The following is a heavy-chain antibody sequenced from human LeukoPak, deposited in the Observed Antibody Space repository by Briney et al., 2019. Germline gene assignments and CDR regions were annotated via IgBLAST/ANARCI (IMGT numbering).Heavy chain of an antibody. J-gene: IGHJ4*02. V-gene: IGHV4-61*02. D-gene: IGHD5-24*01. CDR3: ARGWLQSSYYFDS. Sequence: PSQTLSLTCTVSGGSISSGSYYWSWIRQPAGKGLEWIGRIYTSGSTNYNPSLKSRVTISVDTSKNQFSLKLSSVTAADTAVYYCARGWLQSSYYFDSWGQGTLVTVSS. CDR1: GGSISSGSYY. CDR2: IYTSGST.